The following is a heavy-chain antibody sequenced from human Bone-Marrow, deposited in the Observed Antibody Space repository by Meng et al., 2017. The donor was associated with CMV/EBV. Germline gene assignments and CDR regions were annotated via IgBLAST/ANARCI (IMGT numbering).Heavy chain of an antibody. CDR2: IYYSGTT. Sequence: SETLSLTCTASGGSISSYYWNWIRQPPGKGLECIGYIYYSGTTYYNPSLKSRVTISVDTSKNQFSLKLISVTAADTAVYFCAREVTSNAFDIWGQGAMVTVSS. CDR1: GGSISSYY. J-gene: IGHJ3*02. V-gene: IGHV4-59*01. CDR3: AREVTSNAFDI.